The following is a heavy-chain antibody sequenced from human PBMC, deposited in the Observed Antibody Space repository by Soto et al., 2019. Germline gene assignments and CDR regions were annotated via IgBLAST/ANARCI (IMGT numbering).Heavy chain of an antibody. CDR3: ARDIDYDIDN. V-gene: IGHV1-18*01. CDR2: IYPKEDRA. D-gene: IGHD4-17*01. CDR1: GYIFKNYG. Sequence: QVQLVQSEAEVQKPGASVKVSCKTSGYIFKNYGISWVRQAPGQGLEWLGWIYPKEDRANIAQNFQGRVTLTTDTPTSTAYIELRSLRFDDSAVYFCARDIDYDIDNWGQGTLVTVSS. J-gene: IGHJ4*02.